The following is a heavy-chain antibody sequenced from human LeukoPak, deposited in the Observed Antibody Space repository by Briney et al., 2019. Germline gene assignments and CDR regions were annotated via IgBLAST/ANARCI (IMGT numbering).Heavy chain of an antibody. CDR2: INKDGSER. Sequence: GGSLRLSCAASGFTFSNYWMSWVRQAPGKGREWVANINKDGSERNYVDSVKGRFTISRDNAKNSLYLQMNSLRAEDTAVYYCARDDDWNYEDYWGQGTLVTVSS. V-gene: IGHV3-7*01. CDR1: GFTFSNYW. D-gene: IGHD1-7*01. CDR3: ARDDDWNYEDY. J-gene: IGHJ4*02.